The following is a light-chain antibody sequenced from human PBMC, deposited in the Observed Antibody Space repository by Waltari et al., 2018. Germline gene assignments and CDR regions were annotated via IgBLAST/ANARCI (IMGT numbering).Light chain of an antibody. V-gene: IGKV1-5*03. CDR2: KAS. CDR1: QSISSW. Sequence: DIQMTQSPSTLSASVGDRVTITCRASQSISSWLAWYQQKPGKAPKLLIYKASSLESGAPSSIGGSGAGTEFTLTISSLPPDDFATYYCQQNNSYRTFGQGTKVEIK. J-gene: IGKJ1*01. CDR3: QQNNSYRT.